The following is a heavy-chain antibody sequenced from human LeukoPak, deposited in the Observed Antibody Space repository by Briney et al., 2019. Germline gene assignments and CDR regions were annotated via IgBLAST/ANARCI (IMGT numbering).Heavy chain of an antibody. Sequence: GGSLRLSCAASGFTFSSYGMSWVRQAPGKGLEWVSAISGSGGSTYYADSVKGRFTISRDNSKNTLYLQMNSLRAEDTAVYYCAKDLPATDDSSGFFDYWGQGTLVTVSS. D-gene: IGHD3-22*01. CDR3: AKDLPATDDSSGFFDY. CDR1: GFTFSSYG. CDR2: ISGSGGST. V-gene: IGHV3-23*01. J-gene: IGHJ4*02.